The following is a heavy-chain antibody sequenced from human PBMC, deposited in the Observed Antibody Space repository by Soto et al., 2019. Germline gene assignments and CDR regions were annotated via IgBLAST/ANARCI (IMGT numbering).Heavy chain of an antibody. D-gene: IGHD2-8*01. J-gene: IGHJ6*02. V-gene: IGHV1-2*06. CDR2: INPKSGGT. CDR3: ARGDSTDCSNGVCSFFYNHDMDV. Sequence: QVQLVQSGAEVKKPGASVKVSCKASGYSFTDYHIHWVRQAPGQGLEWLGRINPKSGGTSTAQKFQGGVTMTTDTSISTASMALTRLTSDDTAIYYCARGDSTDCSNGVCSFFYNHDMDVWGQGTTVTVSS. CDR1: GYSFTDYH.